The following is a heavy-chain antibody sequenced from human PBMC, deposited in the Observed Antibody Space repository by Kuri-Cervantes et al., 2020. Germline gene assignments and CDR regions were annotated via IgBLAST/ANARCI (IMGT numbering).Heavy chain of an antibody. CDR3: ARSGWELDGVPVDY. V-gene: IGHV3-11*04. J-gene: IGHJ4*02. Sequence: LSLTCAASGFTFSDYYMSWIRQAPGKGLEWVSYISSSGSTIYYADSVKGRFTISRDNSKNTLYLQMNSLRAEDTAVYYCARSGWELDGVPVDYWGQGTRVTVSS. CDR1: GFTFSDYY. D-gene: IGHD1-26*01. CDR2: ISSSGSTI.